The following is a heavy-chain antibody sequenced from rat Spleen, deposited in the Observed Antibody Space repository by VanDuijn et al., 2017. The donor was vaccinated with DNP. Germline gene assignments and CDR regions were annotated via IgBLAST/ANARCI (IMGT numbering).Heavy chain of an antibody. V-gene: IGHV5S10*01. CDR1: GFTFSDYN. J-gene: IGHJ4*01. D-gene: IGHD1-1*01. CDR3: IRRTVVTGAMDA. Sequence: EVQLVESGGGLVQPGRSLKLSCAASGFTFSDYNMAWVRQAPKKGLEWVATILYDGSFIYYGDSVKGRFTISRDNAQSTLDLQMNSLRSEDTATYYCIRRTVVTGAMDAWGQGTAVAVSS. CDR2: ILYDGSFI.